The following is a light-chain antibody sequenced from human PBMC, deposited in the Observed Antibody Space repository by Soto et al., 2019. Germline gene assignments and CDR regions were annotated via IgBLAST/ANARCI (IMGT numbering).Light chain of an antibody. CDR2: DVS. CDR1: SSDVGGYNY. CDR3: SSYTSSSTPWV. V-gene: IGLV2-14*01. J-gene: IGLJ3*02. Sequence: QSVLTQPASVSGSPGQSITISCTGTSSDVGGYNYVSWYQQHPGKAPKLMIYDVSNQPSGVSNRFSGSKSGNTASLTISGLQAEDEADYYCSSYTSSSTPWVFGGGTKVTVL.